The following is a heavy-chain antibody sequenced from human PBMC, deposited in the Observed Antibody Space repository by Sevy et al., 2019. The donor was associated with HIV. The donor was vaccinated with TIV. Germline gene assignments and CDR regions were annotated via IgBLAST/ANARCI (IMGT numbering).Heavy chain of an antibody. V-gene: IGHV3-33*01. D-gene: IGHD3-10*01. Sequence: GGSLRLSCAASGFTFSSYGMHWVRQTPGKGLEWVAVIWYDGSNKYYADSVKGRFTISRDNSKNTLYLQMNSLRAEDTAVYYCARDKLPPVTVTMVRGALSYYFDYWGQGTLVTVSS. J-gene: IGHJ4*02. CDR2: IWYDGSNK. CDR1: GFTFSSYG. CDR3: ARDKLPPVTVTMVRGALSYYFDY.